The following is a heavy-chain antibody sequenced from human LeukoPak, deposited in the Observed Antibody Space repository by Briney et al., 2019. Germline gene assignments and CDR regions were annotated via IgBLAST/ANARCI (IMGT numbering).Heavy chain of an antibody. CDR3: ARAQGSSSSFMDV. CDR1: GGSFSGYY. CDR2: INHSGST. V-gene: IGHV4-34*01. Sequence: SETLSLTCAVYGGSFSGYYWSWIRQPPGKGLECMGEINHSGSTNYNPSLKSRVTISVDTSKNQFSLKLSSVTAADTAVYYCARAQGSSSSFMDVWGKGTTVTVSS. J-gene: IGHJ6*03. D-gene: IGHD6-6*01.